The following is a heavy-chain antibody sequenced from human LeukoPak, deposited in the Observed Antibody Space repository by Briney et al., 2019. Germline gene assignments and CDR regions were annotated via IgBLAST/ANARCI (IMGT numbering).Heavy chain of an antibody. Sequence: SETLSLTCTVSGGSISTYYWCWIRQPPGKGLEWIGYIYYSGNTIYNSSLKSRVTISVDKSKNQFSLKLSSVTAADTAVYYCVRSYSSSGYYYYGMDLWGQGTTVTVSS. J-gene: IGHJ6*02. CDR2: IYYSGNT. V-gene: IGHV4-59*01. CDR1: GGSISTYY. D-gene: IGHD6-6*01. CDR3: VRSYSSSGYYYYGMDL.